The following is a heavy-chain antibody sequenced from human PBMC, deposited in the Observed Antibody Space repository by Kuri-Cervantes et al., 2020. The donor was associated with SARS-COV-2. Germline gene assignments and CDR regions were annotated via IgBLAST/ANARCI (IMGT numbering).Heavy chain of an antibody. CDR1: GFTFTTFG. CDR2: IWYDGENE. D-gene: IGHD3-16*01. J-gene: IGHJ6*03. V-gene: IGHV3-33*01. Sequence: LSLTCAASGFTFTTFGMHWVRQPPGKGLEWVAVIWYDGENEYYAGSVKGRFTISRDNSKNTVSLHMNSLRAEDTAMYYCARGAANYYYMDVWGKGTTVTVSS. CDR3: ARGAANYYYMDV.